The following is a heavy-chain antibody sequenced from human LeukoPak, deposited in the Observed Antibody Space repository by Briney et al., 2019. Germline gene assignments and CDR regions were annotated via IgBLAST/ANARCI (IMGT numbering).Heavy chain of an antibody. V-gene: IGHV3-21*01. CDR3: ARGSATDY. CDR1: GFTFSSYN. CDR2: ISSSSSYI. Sequence: GGSLSLSCAASGFTFSSYNMNWVRQAPGKGLEWVSSISSSSSYIYYADSVKGRFTISRDNAKNSLYLQMHSLRAEDTAVYYCARGSATDYWGQGTLVTVSS. J-gene: IGHJ4*02.